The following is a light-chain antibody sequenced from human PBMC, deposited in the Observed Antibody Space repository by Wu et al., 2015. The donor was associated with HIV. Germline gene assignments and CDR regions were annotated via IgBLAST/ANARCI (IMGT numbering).Light chain of an antibody. J-gene: IGKJ1*01. Sequence: DIQMTQSPSTLSASVGDRVTITCRASQYISRWLAWYQQKPGKAPKLLIYKASSLESGVPSRFSGSESGAQFTLTISSLQPDDFATYYCQQYNSYWWTFGQGTKVEI. V-gene: IGKV1-5*03. CDR1: QYISRW. CDR2: KAS. CDR3: QQYNSYWWT.